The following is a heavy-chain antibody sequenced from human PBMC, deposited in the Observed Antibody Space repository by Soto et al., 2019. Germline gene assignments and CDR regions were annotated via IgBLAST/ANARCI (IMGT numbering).Heavy chain of an antibody. CDR2: INPSGGST. CDR1: GYTFTSYY. J-gene: IGHJ4*02. V-gene: IGHV1-46*01. Sequence: VASVKVSCKASGYTFTSYYMHWVRQAPGQGLEWMGIINPSGGSTSYAQKFQGRVTMTRDTSTSTVYMELSSLRSGDTAVYYCARVASSGWYASPTRQYYFDYWGQGTLVTVSS. D-gene: IGHD6-19*01. CDR3: ARVASSGWYASPTRQYYFDY.